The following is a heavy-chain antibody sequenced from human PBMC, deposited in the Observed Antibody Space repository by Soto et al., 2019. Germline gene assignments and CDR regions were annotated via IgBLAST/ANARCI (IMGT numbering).Heavy chain of an antibody. CDR2: IYPGDSDT. CDR3: ARAILGEYQLLYNYYYGMDV. Sequence: PGESLKISCKGSGYSFTSYWIGWVRQMPGKGLEWMGIIYPGDSDTRYSPSFQGQVTISADKSISTAYLQWSSLKASDTAMYYCARAILGEYQLLYNYYYGMDVWGQGTTVTVSS. CDR1: GYSFTSYW. V-gene: IGHV5-51*01. J-gene: IGHJ6*02. D-gene: IGHD2-2*02.